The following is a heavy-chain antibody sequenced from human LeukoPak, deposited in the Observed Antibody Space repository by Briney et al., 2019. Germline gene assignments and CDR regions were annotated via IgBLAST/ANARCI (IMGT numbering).Heavy chain of an antibody. J-gene: IGHJ5*02. CDR1: GGSISSGGYY. CDR2: IYYSGST. D-gene: IGHD2-8*01. V-gene: IGHV4-31*03. Sequence: SQTLSLTCTVSGGSISSGGYYWSWIRQHPGKGLEWIGYIYYSGSTYYNPSLKSRVTISADTSKNQFSLKLSSVTAADTAVYYCAKNGQSGFSFDPWGQGTLVTVSS. CDR3: AKNGQSGFSFDP.